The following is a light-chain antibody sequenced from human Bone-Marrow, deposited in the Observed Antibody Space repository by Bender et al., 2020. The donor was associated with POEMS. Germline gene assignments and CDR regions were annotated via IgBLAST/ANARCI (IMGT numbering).Light chain of an antibody. CDR1: SSDIGDYNY. CDR2: DVS. Sequence: QSALTQPASVSGSPGQSVTISCTGRSSDIGDYNYVSWYQQHPGKAPKLIIYDVSERPSGISDRFSGSKSGSTAFLTISGLQPEDEADYYCCSYTFNSVYVFGPGTTVTVL. CDR3: CSYTFNSVYV. J-gene: IGLJ1*01. V-gene: IGLV2-14*03.